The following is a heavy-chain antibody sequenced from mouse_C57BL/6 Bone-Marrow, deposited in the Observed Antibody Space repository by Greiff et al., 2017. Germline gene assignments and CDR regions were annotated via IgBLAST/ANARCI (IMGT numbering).Heavy chain of an antibody. V-gene: IGHV5-2*01. CDR3: ARPSIGNYFDY. J-gene: IGHJ2*01. D-gene: IGHD2-14*01. CDR2: INRDGGST. CDR1: EYAFPSHD. Sequence: EVQVVESGGGLVQPGASLKLSCESNEYAFPSHDMSWVRKTPEKGLELVAAINRDGGSTYYPDTMERRFIISRDNTKKTLYLQMSSLGSEDAALYYCARPSIGNYFDYGGRGTTLTVSA.